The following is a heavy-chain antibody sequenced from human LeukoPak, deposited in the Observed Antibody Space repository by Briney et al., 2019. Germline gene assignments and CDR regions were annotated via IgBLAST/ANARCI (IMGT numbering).Heavy chain of an antibody. CDR1: GLTVSSNC. V-gene: IGHV3-53*01. D-gene: IGHD2-15*01. Sequence: GGSLRLSCAGSGLTVSSNCMSWVRQAPGKGLEWVSVIYSDGKTNYADSVKGRFTISRDNSKNTLYLQMNSLRAEDTAVYYCVKDCSGGSCYLRPDYWGQGTLVTVSS. J-gene: IGHJ4*02. CDR3: VKDCSGGSCYLRPDY. CDR2: IYSDGKT.